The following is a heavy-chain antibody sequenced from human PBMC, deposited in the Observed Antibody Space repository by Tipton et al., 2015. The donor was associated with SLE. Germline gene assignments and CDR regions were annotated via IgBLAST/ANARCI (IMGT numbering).Heavy chain of an antibody. Sequence: SLRLSCSASGFTFSSYAMHWVRQAPGKGLEYVSAISSNGGSTYYADSVKGRFTISRDNSKNTLYLQMNSLRAEDTAVYYCAKDLRIAAAGMYWGQGTLVTVSS. CDR2: ISSNGGST. CDR3: AKDLRIAAAGMY. J-gene: IGHJ4*02. V-gene: IGHV3-64*04. D-gene: IGHD6-13*01. CDR1: GFTFSSYA.